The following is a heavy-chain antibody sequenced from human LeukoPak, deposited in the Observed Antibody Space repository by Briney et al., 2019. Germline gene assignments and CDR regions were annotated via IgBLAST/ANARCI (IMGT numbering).Heavy chain of an antibody. CDR3: ARGSPLGYFQH. CDR2: IYYSGST. J-gene: IGHJ1*01. Sequence: RTSETLSLTCTVSGGSISTYFWSWIRQPPRKGLEWIGYIYYSGSTNYNPSLKSRVTMSVDTSKNQFSLKLSSVTAADTAVYYCARGSPLGYFQHWGQGTLVTVSS. CDR1: GGSISTYF. V-gene: IGHV4-59*12. D-gene: IGHD6-13*01.